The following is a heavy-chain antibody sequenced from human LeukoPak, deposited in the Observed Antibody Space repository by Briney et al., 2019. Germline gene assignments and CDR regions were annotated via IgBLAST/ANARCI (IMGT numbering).Heavy chain of an antibody. CDR1: GGTFSSYA. J-gene: IGHJ6*02. CDR2: IIPIFGTA. V-gene: IGHV1-69*13. D-gene: IGHD3-3*01. Sequence: SVKVSCKASGGTFSSYAISWVRQAPGQGLEWMGGIIPIFGTANYAQKFQGRVTITADESTSTAYMELSSLRSEDTAVYYCTRCLYYDFWSGYYPYYYYYGMDVWGQGTTVTVSS. CDR3: TRCLYYDFWSGYYPYYYYYGMDV.